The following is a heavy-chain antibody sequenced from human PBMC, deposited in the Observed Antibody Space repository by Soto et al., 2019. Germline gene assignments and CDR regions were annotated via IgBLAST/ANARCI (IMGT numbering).Heavy chain of an antibody. CDR2: IIPIFGTA. CDR3: ARDGLAAALDY. CDR1: GGTFSSYA. J-gene: IGHJ4*02. V-gene: IGHV1-69*05. D-gene: IGHD6-13*01. Sequence: SVKVSCKASGGTFSSYAISWVRQAPGQGLEWMGGIIPIFGTANYAQKFQGRVTITRDTSASTAYMELSSLRSEDTAVYYCARDGLAAALDYWGQGTLVTVSS.